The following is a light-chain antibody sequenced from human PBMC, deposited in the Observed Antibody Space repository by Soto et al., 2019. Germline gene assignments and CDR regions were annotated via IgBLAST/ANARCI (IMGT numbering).Light chain of an antibody. V-gene: IGKV3-11*01. Sequence: LTHSAATLSLTPEKRATHSCRASHSVRSYLAWYQQKPGQAPRLLIYGASTRATGIPDRFSGSGSGTDFTLTISSLEAEDAAVYYCQQDYNIPNTFGGGTKVDIK. CDR1: HSVRSY. CDR2: GAS. J-gene: IGKJ4*01. CDR3: QQDYNIPNT.